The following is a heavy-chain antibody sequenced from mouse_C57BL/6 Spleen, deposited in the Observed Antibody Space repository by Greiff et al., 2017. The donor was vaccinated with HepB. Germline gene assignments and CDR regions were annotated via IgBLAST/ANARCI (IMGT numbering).Heavy chain of an antibody. CDR2: IYPGDGDT. Sequence: QVHVKQSGPELVKPGASVKISCKASGYAFSSSWMNWVKQRPGKGLEWIGRIYPGDGDTNYNGKFKGKATLTADKSSSTAYMQLSSLTSEDSAVYFCARDGESYFDYWGQGTTLTVSS. D-gene: IGHD2-3*01. CDR1: GYAFSSSW. V-gene: IGHV1-82*01. J-gene: IGHJ2*01. CDR3: ARDGESYFDY.